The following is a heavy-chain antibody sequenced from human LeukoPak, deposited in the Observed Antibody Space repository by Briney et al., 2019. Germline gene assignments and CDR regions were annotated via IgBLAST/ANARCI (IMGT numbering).Heavy chain of an antibody. J-gene: IGHJ3*02. V-gene: IGHV1-69*13. CDR3: AIPPPAYYDFWSGYMLAFDI. D-gene: IGHD3-3*01. CDR2: IIPIFGTA. Sequence: SVKVSCKASGGTFSSYAISWVRQAPGQGLEWMGGIIPIFGTANYAQKFQGRVTITADESTSTAYMELGSLRSEDTAVYYCAIPPPAYYDFWSGYMLAFDIWGQGTMVTVSS. CDR1: GGTFSSYA.